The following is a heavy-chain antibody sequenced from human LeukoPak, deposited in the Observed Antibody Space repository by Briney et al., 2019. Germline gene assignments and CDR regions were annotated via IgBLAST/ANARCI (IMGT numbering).Heavy chain of an antibody. Sequence: PGGSLRLSCAASGFTFSSYWMHSVRQAPGKGLVWVSRINSDGSSTTYADSVKGRFTISRDNAKNSLSRQMNSLRAEDTAVYYCAELGITMIGGVWGKGTTVTISS. CDR2: INSDGSST. CDR3: AELGITMIGGV. V-gene: IGHV3-74*01. J-gene: IGHJ6*04. D-gene: IGHD3-22*01. CDR1: GFTFSSYW.